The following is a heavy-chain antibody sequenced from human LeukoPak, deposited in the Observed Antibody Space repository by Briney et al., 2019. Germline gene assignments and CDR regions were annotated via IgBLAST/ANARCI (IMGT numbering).Heavy chain of an antibody. CDR3: SREGGPFCPFGY. Sequence: SGTLSLTCGVSGGSTSGTNWWSWVRQPPGQGLEWIGEISLAGQTNYNPSLNGRVTMSLDKSSNQLSLHLTSVTAADTATYYCSREGGPFCPFGYWGQGTLVIVSS. V-gene: IGHV4-4*02. CDR1: GGSTSGTNW. J-gene: IGHJ4*02. D-gene: IGHD1-26*01. CDR2: ISLAGQT.